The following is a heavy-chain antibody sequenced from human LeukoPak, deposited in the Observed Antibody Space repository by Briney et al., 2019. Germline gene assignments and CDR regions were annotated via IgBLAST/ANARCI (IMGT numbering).Heavy chain of an antibody. CDR3: ARTSLNSGSYWFDY. J-gene: IGHJ4*02. Sequence: ASVKVSCKASGYTFTGYYMHWVRQAPGQGLEWMGWINPNSGGTNYAQKFQGRVTMTRDTSISTAYMELSRLRSEDTAVYYCARTSLNSGSYWFDYWGQGTLVTVSS. D-gene: IGHD1-26*01. CDR2: INPNSGGT. V-gene: IGHV1-2*02. CDR1: GYTFTGYY.